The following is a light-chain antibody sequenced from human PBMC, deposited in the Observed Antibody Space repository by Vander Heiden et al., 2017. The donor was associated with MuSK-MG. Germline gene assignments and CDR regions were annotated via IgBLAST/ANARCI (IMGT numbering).Light chain of an antibody. J-gene: IGKJ1*01. V-gene: IGKV1-39*01. CDR3: QQSDSTPRT. Sequence: DIQMTQSPSSLSASVGDRVTITCRASQSISSYLNWYQQKPGKAPKLLIYAASSLQSAVPSRFSGSPSGTDFTLTISSLQPEDFTTYYCQQSDSTPRTFGQGSKVEIK. CDR1: QSISSY. CDR2: AAS.